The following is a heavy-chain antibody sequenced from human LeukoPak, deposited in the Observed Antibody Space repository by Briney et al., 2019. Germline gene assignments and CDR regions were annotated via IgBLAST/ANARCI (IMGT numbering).Heavy chain of an antibody. CDR3: AREVSMSSGYLYYFDY. V-gene: IGHV4-59*01. J-gene: IGHJ4*02. CDR1: VGSISSYH. CDR2: IYYSGST. Sequence: SETLSLTCTVSVGSISSYHCSWIRQPPGKGREWIGYIYYSGSTNYNPSLKSRVTISVDTSKSQFSLKLSSVTAADTAVYYCAREVSMSSGYLYYFDYWGQGTLVTVSS. D-gene: IGHD3-22*01.